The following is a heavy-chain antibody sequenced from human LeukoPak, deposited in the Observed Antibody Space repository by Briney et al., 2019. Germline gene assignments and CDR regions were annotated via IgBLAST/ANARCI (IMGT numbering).Heavy chain of an antibody. D-gene: IGHD4-23*01. CDR2: INPNSGGT. Sequence: ASVKVSCKASGYTSNGYYLHWVRQATGQGLEWMGWINPNSGGTNYAQKFQGRVTMTRDTSISTAYMELSRLRSDDTAVYYCARATLRWRHIFDYWGQGTLVTVSS. CDR3: ARATLRWRHIFDY. J-gene: IGHJ4*02. V-gene: IGHV1-2*02. CDR1: GYTSNGYY.